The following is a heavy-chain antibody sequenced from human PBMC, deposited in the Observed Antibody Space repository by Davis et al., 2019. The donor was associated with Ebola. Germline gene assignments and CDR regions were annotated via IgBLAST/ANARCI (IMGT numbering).Heavy chain of an antibody. Sequence: AASVKVSCKASGYTFTSYGISWVRQAPGQGLEWMGWISAYNGNTNYAQKLQGRVTMTTDTSTSTAHMELRSLRSDDTAVYYCARRYCTNGVCPDYWGQGTLVTVSS. CDR3: ARRYCTNGVCPDY. CDR2: ISAYNGNT. CDR1: GYTFTSYG. D-gene: IGHD2-8*01. V-gene: IGHV1-18*01. J-gene: IGHJ4*02.